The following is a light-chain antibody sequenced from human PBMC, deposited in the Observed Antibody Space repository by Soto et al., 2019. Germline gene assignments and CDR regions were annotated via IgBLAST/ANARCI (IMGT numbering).Light chain of an antibody. CDR1: QDISSW. V-gene: IGKV1-12*01. Sequence: IQVTQSPSSGSASVGDRVTITCRASQDISSWLALYQQKPGKAPKLLIYAASSLQSGVPSRFSGSGSGTDFSLTITSLQPEDFASYYCQQANSFPLTFGGGTKVDIK. J-gene: IGKJ4*01. CDR2: AAS. CDR3: QQANSFPLT.